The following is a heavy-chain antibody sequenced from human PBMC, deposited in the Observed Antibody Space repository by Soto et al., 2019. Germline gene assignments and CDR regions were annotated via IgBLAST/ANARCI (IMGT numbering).Heavy chain of an antibody. Sequence: ASVKVSCKASGYTFTGYYMHWVRQAPGQGLEWMGWINPNSGGTNYAQKFQGRVTMTRDTSISTAYMELSRLRSDDTAVYYCARARSAGSYCSGGSCRNRNNWFDPWGQGTLVTVSS. CDR2: INPNSGGT. V-gene: IGHV1-2*02. J-gene: IGHJ5*02. CDR3: ARARSAGSYCSGGSCRNRNNWFDP. D-gene: IGHD2-15*01. CDR1: GYTFTGYY.